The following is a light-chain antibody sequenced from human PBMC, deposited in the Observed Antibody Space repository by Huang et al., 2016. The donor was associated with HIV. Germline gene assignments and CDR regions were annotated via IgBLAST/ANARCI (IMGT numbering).Light chain of an antibody. CDR2: AAS. CDR1: QGIRND. V-gene: IGKV1-6*01. CDR3: LQDYNYTFT. Sequence: AIQMTQSPSSLSASVGDRVTITCRASQGIRNDLGWYQQKPGKAPKLLIYAASSLQSGVPSRFSGGGSGTDFTLTINSLQPEDFATYYCLQDYNYTFTFGPGTKVDIK. J-gene: IGKJ3*01.